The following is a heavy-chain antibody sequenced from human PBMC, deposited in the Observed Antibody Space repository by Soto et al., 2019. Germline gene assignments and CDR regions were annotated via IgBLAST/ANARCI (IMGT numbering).Heavy chain of an antibody. Sequence: GGSLRLSCAASGFTFSSYGMHWVRQAPGKGLEWVAVISYDGSNKYYADSVKGRFTISRDNSKNTLYLQMNSLRAEDTAVYYCAKALYSIAVAGSYYYGMGVWGQGTTVTVSS. CDR3: AKALYSIAVAGSYYYGMGV. D-gene: IGHD6-19*01. CDR2: ISYDGSNK. CDR1: GFTFSSYG. J-gene: IGHJ6*02. V-gene: IGHV3-30*18.